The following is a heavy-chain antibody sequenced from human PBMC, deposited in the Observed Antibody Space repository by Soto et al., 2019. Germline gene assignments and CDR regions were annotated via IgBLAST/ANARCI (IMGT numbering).Heavy chain of an antibody. CDR3: ARRYSSCFVY. Sequence: PSETLSLTCTVSGGSISSYYWSWIRQPPGKGLEWIGYIYYSGSTNYNPSLKSRVTISVDTSKNQFSLKLSSVTAADTAVYYCARRYSSCFVYRRQGTLVSVPQ. D-gene: IGHD6-13*01. V-gene: IGHV4-59*08. CDR1: GGSISSYY. CDR2: IYYSGST. J-gene: IGHJ4*02.